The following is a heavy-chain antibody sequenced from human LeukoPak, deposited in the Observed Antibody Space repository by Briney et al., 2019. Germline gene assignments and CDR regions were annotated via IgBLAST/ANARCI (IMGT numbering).Heavy chain of an antibody. D-gene: IGHD3-22*01. Sequence: SETLSLTCTVSGGSISSSSYYWGWIRQPPGKGLEWIGSIYYSGSTYYNPSLKSRVTISVDTSKNQFSLNLNSVTAADTAVYFCARDEGSAYPFDYWGQGTLVTVSS. V-gene: IGHV4-39*07. CDR3: ARDEGSAYPFDY. CDR1: GGSISSSSYY. CDR2: IYYSGST. J-gene: IGHJ4*02.